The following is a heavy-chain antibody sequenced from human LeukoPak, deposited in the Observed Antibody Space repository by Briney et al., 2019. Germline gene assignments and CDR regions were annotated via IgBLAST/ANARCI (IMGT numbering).Heavy chain of an antibody. Sequence: SETLSLTCTVSGGSISSYYRSWIRQPPGKGLEWIGYIYYSGSTNYNPSLKSRVTISVDTSKNQFSLKLSSVTAADTAVYYCAILNRPDYGDYDGMDVWGQGTTVTVSS. CDR3: AILNRPDYGDYDGMDV. J-gene: IGHJ6*02. CDR1: GGSISSYY. CDR2: IYYSGST. D-gene: IGHD4-17*01. V-gene: IGHV4-59*01.